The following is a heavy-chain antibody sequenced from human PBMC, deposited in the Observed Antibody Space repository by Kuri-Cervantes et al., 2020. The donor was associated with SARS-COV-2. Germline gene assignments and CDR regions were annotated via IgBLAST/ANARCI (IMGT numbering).Heavy chain of an antibody. CDR1: GGSISSYY. D-gene: IGHD3-22*01. CDR2: IYYSGST. CDR3: ARRYDSSGYSDY. Sequence: GSLRLSCTVSGGSISSYYWSWIRQPPGKGLEWIGYIYYSGSTYYNPSLKSRVTISVDTSKNQFSLKLSSVTAADTAVYYCARRYDSSGYSDYWGQGTLVTVSS. V-gene: IGHV4-59*04. J-gene: IGHJ4*02.